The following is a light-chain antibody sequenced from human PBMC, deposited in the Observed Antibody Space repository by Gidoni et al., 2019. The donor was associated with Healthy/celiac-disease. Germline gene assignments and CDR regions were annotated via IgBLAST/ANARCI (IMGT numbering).Light chain of an antibody. CDR2: LGS. J-gene: IGKJ2*01. CDR1: QSLLHSNGYKY. V-gene: IGKV2-28*01. CDR3: MQARQTPHT. Sequence: DIVMTQSPLSLPVTPGEPASISCRSSQSLLHSNGYKYWDWYLQKPGQSPQLLIYLGSNRASGVPDRFSGSGSGTDFTLKISRVEVEDVGVYYCMQARQTPHTFGQXTKLEIK.